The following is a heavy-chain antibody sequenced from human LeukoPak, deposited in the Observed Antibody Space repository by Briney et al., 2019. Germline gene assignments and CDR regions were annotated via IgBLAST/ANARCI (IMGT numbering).Heavy chain of an antibody. CDR2: INPSGGST. J-gene: IGHJ4*02. CDR1: GYTFTSYY. Sequence: GASVKVSCKASGYTFTSYYMHWVRQAPGQGLEWMGIINPSGGSTSYAQKFQGRVTITRDTSASTAYMELSRLRSDDTAVYYCARDSGERGSGSYLIAYWGQGTLVTVSS. D-gene: IGHD3-10*01. CDR3: ARDSGERGSGSYLIAY. V-gene: IGHV1-46*01.